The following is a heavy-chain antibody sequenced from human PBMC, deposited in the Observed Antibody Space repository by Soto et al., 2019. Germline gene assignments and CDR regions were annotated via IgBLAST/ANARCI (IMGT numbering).Heavy chain of an antibody. CDR3: AHSTTLNGMDV. Sequence: QLTLKESGPQLVKPNQTLTMTCNSSGFSRSTSDVGVSWISQPPGKALQWLALSYWDDEKRYSPSLKSRVTITMDPSKNQVFLKMTSVNPVDTATYYCAHSTTLNGMDVWGQGTTVSVSS. CDR2: SYWDDEK. V-gene: IGHV2-5*02. CDR1: GFSRSTSDVG. D-gene: IGHD4-17*01. J-gene: IGHJ6*02.